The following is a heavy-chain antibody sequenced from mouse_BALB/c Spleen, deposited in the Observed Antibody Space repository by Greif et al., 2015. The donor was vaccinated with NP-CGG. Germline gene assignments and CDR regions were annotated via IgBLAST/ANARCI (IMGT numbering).Heavy chain of an antibody. D-gene: IGHD1-2*01. Sequence: VQLKQSGAELVKPGASVKLSCTASGFNIKDTYMHWVKQRPEQGLEWIGRIDPANGNTKYDPKFQGKATITADTSSNTAYLPLSSLTSEDTAVYYCARAITTAYCGQGTLVTVSA. CDR1: GFNIKDTY. V-gene: IGHV14-3*02. CDR3: ARAITTAY. CDR2: IDPANGNT. J-gene: IGHJ3*01.